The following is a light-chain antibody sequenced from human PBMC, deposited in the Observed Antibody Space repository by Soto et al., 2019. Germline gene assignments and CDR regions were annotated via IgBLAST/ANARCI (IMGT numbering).Light chain of an antibody. Sequence: EIVLTQYPDTLSLSPGERATLSCRASQSVSSSSLAWYQQKRGQARRLLIHGASSRATGIPDRFSGSGCGTDLTLTIRRLEAEDVEVYYCQRYGSSPRSVGGGTKV. CDR2: GAS. J-gene: IGKJ4*01. CDR1: QSVSSSS. V-gene: IGKV3-20*01. CDR3: QRYGSSPRS.